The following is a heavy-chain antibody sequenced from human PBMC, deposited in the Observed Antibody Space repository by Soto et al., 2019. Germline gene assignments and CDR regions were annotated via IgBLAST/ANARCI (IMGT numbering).Heavy chain of an antibody. Sequence: ESGPTLVNPTHTLTLTCTFSGVSLKSSGVGVAWIRQPPGKALDWLALVYWSDEKRYSPSLKNRLTITKDTSKNEVVLTMTNMDPPEQTTYYFGHKEYYFGTGTYYNLRLFDPWGQGTLLTVSS. D-gene: IGHD3-10*01. CDR3: GHKEYYFGTGTYYNLRLFDP. CDR2: VYWSDEK. V-gene: IGHV2-5*01. J-gene: IGHJ5*02. CDR1: GVSLKSSGVG.